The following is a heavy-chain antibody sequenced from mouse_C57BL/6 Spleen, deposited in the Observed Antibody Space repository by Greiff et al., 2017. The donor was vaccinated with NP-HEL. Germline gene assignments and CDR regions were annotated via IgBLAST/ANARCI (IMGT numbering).Heavy chain of an antibody. J-gene: IGHJ2*01. CDR2: INPNNGGT. CDR1: GYTFTDYY. Sequence: VQLQQSGPELVKPGASVKISCKASGYTFTDYYMNWVKQSHGKSLEWIGDINPNNGGTSYNQKFKGKATLTVDKSSSTAYMELRSLTSEDSAVYYCARMDDPYYFDYWGQGTTLTVSS. CDR3: ARMDDPYYFDY. V-gene: IGHV1-26*01.